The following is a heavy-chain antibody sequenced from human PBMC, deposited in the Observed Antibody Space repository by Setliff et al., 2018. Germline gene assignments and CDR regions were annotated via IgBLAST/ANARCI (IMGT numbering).Heavy chain of an antibody. CDR1: GYTFTDYA. CDR2: INPGNGNT. CDR3: ARDKGYDSSGYYFYYYYYMDV. D-gene: IGHD3-22*01. Sequence: PRPPVKVSCKASGYTFTDYAMHWVRQAPGQRLEWMGWINPGNGNTKYSQKFQGRVTITRDTSASTAYMELSSLRSEDTAVYYCARDKGYDSSGYYFYYYYYMDVWGKGTTVTVSS. J-gene: IGHJ6*03. V-gene: IGHV1-3*01.